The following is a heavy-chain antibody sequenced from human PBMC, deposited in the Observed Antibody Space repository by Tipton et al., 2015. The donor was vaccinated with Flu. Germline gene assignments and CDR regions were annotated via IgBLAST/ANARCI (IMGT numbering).Heavy chain of an antibody. V-gene: IGHV3-30*18. Sequence: QLVQSGGGVVQPGRSLRLSCAASGFTFSSYGMHWVRQAPGKGLEWVAVISYDGSNKYYADSVKGRFTISRDNSKNTLYLQMNSLRAEDTAVYYCAKDLTYYYYYGMDVWGQGTTVTVSS. CDR1: GFTFSSYG. CDR3: AKDLTYYYYYGMDV. D-gene: IGHD4/OR15-4a*01. J-gene: IGHJ6*02. CDR2: ISYDGSNK.